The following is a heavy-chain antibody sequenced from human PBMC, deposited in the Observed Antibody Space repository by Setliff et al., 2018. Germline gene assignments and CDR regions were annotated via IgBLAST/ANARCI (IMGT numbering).Heavy chain of an antibody. V-gene: IGHV4-4*07. CDR2: ISTSGST. Sequence: SETLSLTCSVSGGSISSYYWSWIRQPAGKGLEWIGHISTSGSTNYNPSLKSRVTISVDTSKNQFSLRLSSVTAADTAVYYCARGIAVAGSDYWGRGTLVTVSS. D-gene: IGHD6-19*01. CDR1: GGSISSYY. CDR3: ARGIAVAGSDY. J-gene: IGHJ4*02.